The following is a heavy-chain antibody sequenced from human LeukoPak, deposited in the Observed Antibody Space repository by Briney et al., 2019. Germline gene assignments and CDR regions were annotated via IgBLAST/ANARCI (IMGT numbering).Heavy chain of an antibody. D-gene: IGHD3-10*01. CDR1: GGSISSYY. CDR2: IYYSGST. J-gene: IGHJ6*03. CDR3: AREMEDKSFSFGELRKNYYYYMDV. Sequence: SETLSLTCTVSGGSISSYYWSWIRQPPGKGLEGIGSIYYSGSTYYNPSLKSRVTISVDTSKNQFSLKLSSVTAADTAVYYCAREMEDKSFSFGELRKNYYYYMDVWGKGTTVTISS. V-gene: IGHV4-59*12.